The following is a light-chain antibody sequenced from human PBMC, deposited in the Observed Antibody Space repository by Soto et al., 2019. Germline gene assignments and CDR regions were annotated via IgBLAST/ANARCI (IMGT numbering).Light chain of an antibody. CDR2: SNN. V-gene: IGLV1-47*02. CDR1: SSNIGTNY. CDR3: TAWDDSLSGVL. Sequence: QSALSQPPSASGTPGQRGTVSCSGSSSNIGTNYVYWYQQLAATAPKLLIYSNNQRPSGVPDRFAGSKSGTSASMAISGLRSEDEADYFCTAWDDSLSGVLFGGGTKLTVL. J-gene: IGLJ3*02.